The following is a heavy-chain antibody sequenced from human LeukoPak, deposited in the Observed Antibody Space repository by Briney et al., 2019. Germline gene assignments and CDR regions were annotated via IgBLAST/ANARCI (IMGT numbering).Heavy chain of an antibody. CDR2: IYSSGGT. CDR3: ARGSSGWYSIDY. V-gene: IGHV4-4*07. J-gene: IGHJ4*02. D-gene: IGHD6-19*01. CDR1: GGSXXXYY. Sequence: SXTXXXXGGSXXXYYWSWIRQPAGKGLEWIGRIYSSGGTNYNPSLKSRVTMSVDTSKNQISLNLNSVTAADTAVYYCARGSSGWYSIDYWGQGTLVTVSS.